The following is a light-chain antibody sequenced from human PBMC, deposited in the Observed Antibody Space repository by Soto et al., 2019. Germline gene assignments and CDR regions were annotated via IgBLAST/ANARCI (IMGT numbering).Light chain of an antibody. CDR1: QSLLHSNGYNY. V-gene: IGKV2-28*01. Sequence: DIVMTQSPLSLPVTPGEPASISCRSSQSLLHSNGYNYLDWCLQKPGQSPQVLIYLSSNRASGVTDRFSGSGSGTDFTLKISRVEAEDVGVYYCMQATQTPYTFGQGTKLEIK. CDR3: MQATQTPYT. CDR2: LSS. J-gene: IGKJ2*01.